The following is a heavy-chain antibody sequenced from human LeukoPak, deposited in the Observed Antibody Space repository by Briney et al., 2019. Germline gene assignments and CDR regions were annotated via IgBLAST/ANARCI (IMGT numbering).Heavy chain of an antibody. CDR2: IYHSGST. J-gene: IGHJ4*02. V-gene: IGHV4-30-2*01. Sequence: SETLSLTCTVSGGSISSGGYYWSWIRQPPGKGLEWIGYIYHSGSTYYNPSLKSRVTISVDRSKNQFSLKLSSVTAADTAVYYCAGLTGTPAPCWGQGTLVTVSS. CDR1: GGSISSGGYY. CDR3: AGLTGTPAPC. D-gene: IGHD1-7*01.